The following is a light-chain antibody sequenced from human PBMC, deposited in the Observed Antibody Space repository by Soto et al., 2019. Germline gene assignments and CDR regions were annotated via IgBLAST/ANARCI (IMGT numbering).Light chain of an antibody. Sequence: QSALTQPRSVSGSPGQSVTISCTGTSNDVGGYNFVSWYQQHPGQVPKLFIYDVSRRPSGVPDRFSGSKSGNTASLTISGLQAEDEADYSCSSYAGSYTLVFGGGTKLTVL. J-gene: IGLJ2*01. CDR3: SSYAGSYTLV. V-gene: IGLV2-11*01. CDR1: SNDVGGYNF. CDR2: DVS.